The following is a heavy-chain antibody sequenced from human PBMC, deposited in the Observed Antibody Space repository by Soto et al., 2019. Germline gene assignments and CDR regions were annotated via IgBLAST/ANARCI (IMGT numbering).Heavy chain of an antibody. Sequence: ESGGGVVQPGRSLRLSCAASGFTFSSYGMHWVRQAPGKGLEWVAVIWYDGSNKYYADSVKGRFTISRDNSKNTLYLQMNSLRAEDTAVYYCARGPYRIPSSNGMDVWGQGTTVTVSS. J-gene: IGHJ6*02. D-gene: IGHD3-16*02. CDR2: IWYDGSNK. V-gene: IGHV3-33*01. CDR1: GFTFSSYG. CDR3: ARGPYRIPSSNGMDV.